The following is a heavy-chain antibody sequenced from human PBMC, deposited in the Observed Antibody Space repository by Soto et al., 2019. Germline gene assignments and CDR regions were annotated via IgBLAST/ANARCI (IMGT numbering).Heavy chain of an antibody. J-gene: IGHJ4*02. V-gene: IGHV4-31*03. CDR3: TRGDN. Sequence: QVQLQESGPGLVKPSQTLSLTCTVSGASITTVGYYWTCIRQHPGQGLEWIGFISYSGSTYYSSSLKGRVAISPDTSKNQFSLKLNSVTAADTAVYYCTRGDNWGQGTLVTVPS. CDR2: ISYSGST. CDR1: GASITTVGYY.